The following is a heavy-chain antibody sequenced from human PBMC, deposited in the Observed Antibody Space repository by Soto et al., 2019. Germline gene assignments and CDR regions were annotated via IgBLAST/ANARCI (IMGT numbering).Heavy chain of an antibody. J-gene: IGHJ4*02. CDR2: INPSGGST. V-gene: IGHV1-46*01. Sequence: ASVKVSCKASGYTFTSYYMHWVRQAPGQGLEWMGIINPSGGSTSYAQKFQGRVTMTRDTSTSTVYMELSSLRSEDTAVYYCARAQYGDYSNGVFDYWGQGTLVTVPS. CDR1: GYTFTSYY. D-gene: IGHD4-17*01. CDR3: ARAQYGDYSNGVFDY.